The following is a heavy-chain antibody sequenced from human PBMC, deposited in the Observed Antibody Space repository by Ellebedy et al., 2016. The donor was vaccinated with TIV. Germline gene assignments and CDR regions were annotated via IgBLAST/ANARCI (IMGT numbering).Heavy chain of an antibody. J-gene: IGHJ4*02. CDR1: GGTFSSYA. V-gene: IGHV1-69*13. CDR2: IIPIFGTA. CDR3: ATSYSSGWYVGY. D-gene: IGHD6-19*01. Sequence: SVKVSCXASGGTFSSYAISWVRQAPGQGLEWMGGIIPIFGTANYAQKFQGRVTITADESTSTAYMELSSLRSEDTAVYYCATSYSSGWYVGYWGQGTLVTVSS.